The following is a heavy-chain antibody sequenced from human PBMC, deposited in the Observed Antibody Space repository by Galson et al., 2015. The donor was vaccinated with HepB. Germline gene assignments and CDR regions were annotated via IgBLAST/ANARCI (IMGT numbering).Heavy chain of an antibody. Sequence: SETLSLTCAVYGGSFSGYYWSWIRQPPGKGLEWIGEINHSGSTNYNPSLKSRVTISVDTSKNQFSLKLSSVTAADTAVYYCASLAPTHYGWFDPWGQGTLVTVSS. D-gene: IGHD4-17*01. J-gene: IGHJ5*02. CDR1: GGSFSGYY. V-gene: IGHV4-34*01. CDR2: INHSGST. CDR3: ASLAPTHYGWFDP.